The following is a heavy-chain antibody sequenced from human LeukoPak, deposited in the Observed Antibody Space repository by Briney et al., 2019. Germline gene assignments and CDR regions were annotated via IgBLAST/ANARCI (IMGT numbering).Heavy chain of an antibody. V-gene: IGHV3-48*03. CDR2: ISSSGSTI. D-gene: IGHD3-10*01. Sequence: GGSLRLSCAASGFTFSSYEMNWVRQAPGKGLEWVSYISSSGSTIYYADSVKGRFTISRDNAKNSLYLQMNSLRTEDTAVYYCARDRPLLWFGESDAFDIWGQGTMVTVSS. CDR1: GFTFSSYE. J-gene: IGHJ3*02. CDR3: ARDRPLLWFGESDAFDI.